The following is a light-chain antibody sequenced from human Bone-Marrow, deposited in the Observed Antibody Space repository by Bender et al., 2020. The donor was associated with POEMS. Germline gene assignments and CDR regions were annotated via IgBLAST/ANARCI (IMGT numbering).Light chain of an antibody. CDR3: SAYAGSNNLGV. J-gene: IGLJ3*02. CDR2: EGT. V-gene: IGLV2-23*01. CDR1: SSDVGSYNL. Sequence: QSALTQPRSVSGSPGQSITISCTGTSSDVGSYNLVSWYQHHPDKAPKLLIYEGTKRPSGLSNRFSGSKSGNTASLTISGLQAEDESDYYCSAYAGSNNLGVFGGGTKLTVL.